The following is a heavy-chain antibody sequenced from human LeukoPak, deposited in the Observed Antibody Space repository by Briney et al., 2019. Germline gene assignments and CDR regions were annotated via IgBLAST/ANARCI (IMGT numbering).Heavy chain of an antibody. D-gene: IGHD5-12*01. CDR3: ARDLSDQQWLRNSFDY. J-gene: IGHJ4*02. Sequence: SGTLSLTCAVSGGSISSSNWWNWVRQTPGKGLEWIGEIYHRGNTHYNPSLKSRVTMSVDTSTNQFSLRVNSVTAADTAVYYCARDLSDQQWLRNSFDYWGQGTLVTVSS. CDR2: IYHRGNT. CDR1: GGSISSSNW. V-gene: IGHV4-4*02.